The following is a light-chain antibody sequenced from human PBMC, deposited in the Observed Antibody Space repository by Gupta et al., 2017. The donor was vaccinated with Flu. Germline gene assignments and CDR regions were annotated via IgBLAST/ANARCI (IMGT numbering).Light chain of an antibody. CDR2: KAS. CDR3: QHYNKFPYT. J-gene: IGKJ2*01. V-gene: IGKV1-5*03. CDR1: QSISDW. Sequence: DIQMTQSPSTLSASIGDRVTITCRASQSISDWLAWYQQKPGKAPKVLIYKASSLESGVPSRFSGSGSGTGFTLTISSLQPDDFATYYCQHYNKFPYTFGQGTKLEIK.